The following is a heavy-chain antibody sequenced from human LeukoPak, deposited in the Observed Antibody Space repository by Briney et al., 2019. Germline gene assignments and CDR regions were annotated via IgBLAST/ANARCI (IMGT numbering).Heavy chain of an antibody. V-gene: IGHV4-34*01. D-gene: IGHD2-2*01. Sequence: SETLSLTCAVYGGSFSGYYWSWIRQPSGKGLEWIGEINHSGSTNYNPSLKSRVAISVDTSKNQFSLKLSSVTAADTAVYYCARAPYCSSPSCSPTRTRFWFDPWGQGTLVTVSS. CDR2: INHSGST. CDR1: GGSFSGYY. CDR3: ARAPYCSSPSCSPTRTRFWFDP. J-gene: IGHJ5*02.